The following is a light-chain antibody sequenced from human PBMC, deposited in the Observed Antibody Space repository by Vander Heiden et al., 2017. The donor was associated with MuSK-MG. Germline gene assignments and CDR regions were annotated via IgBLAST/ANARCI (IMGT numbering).Light chain of an antibody. Sequence: QSVLPQPPSASGPPGQRVPTSCSGSSSNIGRNTVNWYQQFPGAAPKLIIYNNDQRPSGIPDRFSGAKSDTSASLAISGLQSEDEAYYYCAAWDDSMNGQVLFGGGTKLTVL. V-gene: IGLV1-44*01. CDR3: AAWDDSMNGQVL. J-gene: IGLJ2*01. CDR2: NND. CDR1: SSNIGRNT.